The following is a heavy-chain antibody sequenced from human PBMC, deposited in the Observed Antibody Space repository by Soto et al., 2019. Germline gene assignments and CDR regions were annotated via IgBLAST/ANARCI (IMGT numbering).Heavy chain of an antibody. Sequence: EVQLVESGGGLVQPGGSLRLSCAASGFTFSSYWMHWVRQAPGKGLVWVSRINSDGSSTSYADSVKGRFTISRDNAKNTLYLQMNSLRAEDTAVYYCARDLLSSGWYDAFDIWGQGTIVTVSS. V-gene: IGHV3-74*01. CDR1: GFTFSSYW. J-gene: IGHJ3*02. D-gene: IGHD6-19*01. CDR3: ARDLLSSGWYDAFDI. CDR2: INSDGSST.